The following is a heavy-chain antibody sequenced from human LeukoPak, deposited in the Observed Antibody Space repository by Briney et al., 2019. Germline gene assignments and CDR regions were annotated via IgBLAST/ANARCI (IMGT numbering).Heavy chain of an antibody. Sequence: GGSLRLSCAASGFTFSSYAMSWVSQAPGKGLEWVSAISGSGGSTYYADSVKGRFTISRDNSKNTLYLQMNSLRAEDTAVYYCAKDKAGTTGTTDIWGQGTMVTVSS. D-gene: IGHD1-1*01. CDR1: GFTFSSYA. CDR3: AKDKAGTTGTTDI. V-gene: IGHV3-23*01. CDR2: ISGSGGST. J-gene: IGHJ3*02.